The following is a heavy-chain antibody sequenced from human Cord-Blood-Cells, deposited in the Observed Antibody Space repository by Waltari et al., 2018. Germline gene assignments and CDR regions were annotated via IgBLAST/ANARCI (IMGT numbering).Heavy chain of an antibody. CDR1: GGYISSYS. J-gene: IGHJ2*01. D-gene: IGHD2-15*01. CDR2: IYYSGST. CDR3: ARVFPVVVKENWYFDL. V-gene: IGHV4-59*01. Sequence: QVQLQESGPGLVKPSETLSLPCTVSGGYISSYSGSWIRQPPGKGLEWIGYIYYSGSTNYNPSLKSRVTISVDTSKNQFSLKLSSVTAADTAVYYCARVFPVVVKENWYFDLWGRGTLVTVSS.